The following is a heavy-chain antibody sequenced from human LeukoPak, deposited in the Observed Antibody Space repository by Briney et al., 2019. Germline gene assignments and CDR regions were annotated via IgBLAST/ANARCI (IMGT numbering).Heavy chain of an antibody. CDR1: GGSISSSSYY. Sequence: PSGTLSLTCTVSGGSISSSSYYWGWIRQPPGKGLEWIGSIYHSGSTNYNPSLKSRVTISVDKSKNQFSLKLSSVTAADTAVYYCARTNYYDSSGYDYWGQGTLVTVSS. V-gene: IGHV4-39*07. CDR2: IYHSGST. CDR3: ARTNYYDSSGYDY. D-gene: IGHD3-22*01. J-gene: IGHJ4*02.